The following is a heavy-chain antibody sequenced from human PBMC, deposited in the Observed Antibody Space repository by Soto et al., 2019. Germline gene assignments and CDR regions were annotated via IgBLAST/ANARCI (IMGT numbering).Heavy chain of an antibody. J-gene: IGHJ5*02. D-gene: IGHD3-10*01. CDR3: ANAGDYYGSGGFDP. Sequence: GGSLRLSCAASGFTFSSYAMSWVRQAPGKGLEWVSAISGSGGSTYCADSVKGRFTISRDNSKNTLYLQMNSLRAEDTAVYYCANAGDYYGSGGFDPWGQGTLVTVSS. CDR2: ISGSGGST. V-gene: IGHV3-23*01. CDR1: GFTFSSYA.